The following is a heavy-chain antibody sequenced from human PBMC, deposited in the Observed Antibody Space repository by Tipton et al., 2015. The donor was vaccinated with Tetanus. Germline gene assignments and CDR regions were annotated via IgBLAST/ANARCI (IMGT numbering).Heavy chain of an antibody. V-gene: IGHV4-34*01. D-gene: IGHD4-17*01. CDR1: GGSFSGYY. Sequence: GLVKPSETLSLTCAVYGGSFSGYYWSWIRQPPGKGLEWIGEINHSGSTNYNPSLKSRVTISVDTSKNQFSLKLSSVTAADTAVYYCARGMTTVSLYYYYYYGMDVWGQGTTVTVSS. J-gene: IGHJ6*02. CDR2: INHSGST. CDR3: ARGMTTVSLYYYYYYGMDV.